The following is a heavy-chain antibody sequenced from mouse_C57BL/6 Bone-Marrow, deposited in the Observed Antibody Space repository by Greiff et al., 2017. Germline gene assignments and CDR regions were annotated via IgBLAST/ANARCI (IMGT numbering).Heavy chain of an antibody. CDR2: ISSGSSTI. Sequence: EAKLVESGGGLVKPGGSLKLSCAASGFTFSDYGMHWVRQAPEKGLEWVAYISSGSSTIYYADTVKGRFTISRDNAKNTLFLQMTSLRSEDTAMYYCARFGSTWFAYWGQGTLVTVSA. V-gene: IGHV5-17*01. J-gene: IGHJ3*01. D-gene: IGHD1-1*01. CDR1: GFTFSDYG. CDR3: ARFGSTWFAY.